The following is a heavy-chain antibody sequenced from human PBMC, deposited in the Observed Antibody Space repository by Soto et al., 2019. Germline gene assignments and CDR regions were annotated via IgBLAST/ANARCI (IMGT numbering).Heavy chain of an antibody. V-gene: IGHV3-11*01. CDR2: ISGSGKTI. CDR1: GFTFSVYY. Sequence: QVQLVESGGGLVRPGGSLRLSCAASGFTFSVYYMSWIRQAPGKGLEWVSHISGSGKTIYYADSVKGRFSISRENAEKSLYLQMNSLRGEDTAVYYCARDGGRGSDLDNWGQGTLVTVSS. J-gene: IGHJ4*02. CDR3: ARDGGRGSDLDN. D-gene: IGHD3-16*01.